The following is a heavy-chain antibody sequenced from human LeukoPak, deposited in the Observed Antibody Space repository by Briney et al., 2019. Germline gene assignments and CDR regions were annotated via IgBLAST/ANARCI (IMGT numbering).Heavy chain of an antibody. V-gene: IGHV4-38-2*02. Sequence: PSETLSLTCTVSGYSIRSGYYWGWIRQPPGKGLEWIGSMYHSGSTYYNPSLRSRVTISVDTSKNQFSLKLSSVTAADTAVYYCARDRDAFDIWGQGTMVTVSS. CDR3: ARDRDAFDI. J-gene: IGHJ3*02. CDR1: GYSIRSGYY. CDR2: MYHSGST.